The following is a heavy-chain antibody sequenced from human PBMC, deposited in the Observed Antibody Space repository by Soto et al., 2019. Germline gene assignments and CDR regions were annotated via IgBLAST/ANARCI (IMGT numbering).Heavy chain of an antibody. J-gene: IGHJ4*02. CDR2: IGYNGDA. D-gene: IGHD1-1*01. CDR3: AREATTALDS. CDR1: GFTFSVYE. Sequence: GWSLRLSCAASGFTFSVYEMHWVRQRPGQGLEWVAYIGYNGDASYSDSVVGRFTVSRDNAENSMYLQMNSLTAEDTALYYCAREATTALDSWGQGTLVTVSS. V-gene: IGHV3-48*03.